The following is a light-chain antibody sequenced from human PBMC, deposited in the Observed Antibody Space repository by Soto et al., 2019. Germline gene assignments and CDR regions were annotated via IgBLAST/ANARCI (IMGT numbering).Light chain of an antibody. Sequence: QSVLTHPASVSGSPGQSITISCTGTSSDVGGYNYVSWYQQHPGKAPKLMIYEVSNRPSGVSNRFSGSKSGNTASLTISGLQAEDEADYYCSSYTGSSTYVFGTGTKVTVL. CDR3: SSYTGSSTYV. V-gene: IGLV2-14*01. CDR2: EVS. J-gene: IGLJ1*01. CDR1: SSDVGGYNY.